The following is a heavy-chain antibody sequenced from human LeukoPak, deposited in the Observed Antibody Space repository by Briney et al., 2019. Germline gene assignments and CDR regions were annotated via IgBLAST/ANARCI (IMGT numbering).Heavy chain of an antibody. J-gene: IGHJ6*02. CDR3: ARTPYYYDSSGYYRAHYYYYYGMDV. CDR2: IDSGGGT. CDR1: GFTFSTYW. D-gene: IGHD3-22*01. Sequence: GGSLRLSCAASGFTFSTYWMSWVRQAPGEGLEWVSIIDSGGGTYYADSVKGRFTISRDNSKNTLYLQMNSLRAEDTAVYYCARTPYYYDSSGYYRAHYYYYYGMDVWGQGTTVTVSS. V-gene: IGHV3-53*01.